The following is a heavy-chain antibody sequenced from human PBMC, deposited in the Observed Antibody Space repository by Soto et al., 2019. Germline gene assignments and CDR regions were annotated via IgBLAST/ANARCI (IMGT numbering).Heavy chain of an antibody. Sequence: QVQLVQSGPEVKKPGASVKVSCKAAGYTFTNYGITWVRQAPGQGLEWMGWIITYSGNTNYAQKLQDRVSLTAYTSTSTAYMELRSLRSADTAVYYCARMPGYSTTWYYAFDIWGQGTLVTVSS. CDR2: IITYSGNT. V-gene: IGHV1-18*01. CDR1: GYTFTNYG. J-gene: IGHJ3*02. CDR3: ARMPGYSTTWYYAFDI. D-gene: IGHD6-13*01.